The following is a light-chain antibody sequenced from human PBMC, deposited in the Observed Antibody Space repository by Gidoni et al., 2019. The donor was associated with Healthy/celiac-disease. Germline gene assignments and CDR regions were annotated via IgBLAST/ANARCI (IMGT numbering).Light chain of an antibody. CDR2: DAS. CDR1: QSVSTSY. Sequence: EIVLTQSPGTLSLSPGERATLSCRPSQSVSTSYLALYQQKPGQAPRLLIYDASSRANGVPDRFSGGGSGTDFTLTISRLEPEDFAVYYCRQYGSSQFTFGPGTKVEIK. CDR3: RQYGSSQFT. V-gene: IGKV3-20*01. J-gene: IGKJ3*01.